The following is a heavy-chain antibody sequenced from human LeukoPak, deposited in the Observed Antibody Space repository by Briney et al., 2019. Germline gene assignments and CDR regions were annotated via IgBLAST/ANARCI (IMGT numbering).Heavy chain of an antibody. CDR2: IYYSGST. Sequence: SETLSLTCTVSGGSISSYYWSWIRQPPGQGLEWIGYIYYSGSTNYNPSLKSRVTISVDTSRNQFSLKLSSVSAADTAMYYCARIKNCGGDCHSFDYWGQGTLVTVSS. D-gene: IGHD2-21*02. CDR1: GGSISSYY. J-gene: IGHJ4*02. CDR3: ARIKNCGGDCHSFDY. V-gene: IGHV4-59*08.